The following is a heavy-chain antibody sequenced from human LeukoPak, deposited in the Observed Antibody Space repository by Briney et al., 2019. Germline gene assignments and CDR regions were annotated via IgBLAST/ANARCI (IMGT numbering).Heavy chain of an antibody. CDR1: GYTFTSYG. CDR3: ARDFASAAFDGAFDI. CDR2: ISGYNGDT. D-gene: IGHD3-9*01. J-gene: IGHJ3*02. Sequence: ASVKVSCKASGYTFTSYGVSWVRQAPGQGLEWMGWISGYNGDTIYAEKVQGRVTMTTDTSTSTVYMELRSLRSDDSAVYYCARDFASAAFDGAFDIWGQGKMVTVSS. V-gene: IGHV1-18*01.